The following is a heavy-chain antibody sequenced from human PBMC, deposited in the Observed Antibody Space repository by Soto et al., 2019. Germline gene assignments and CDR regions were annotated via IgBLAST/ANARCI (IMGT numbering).Heavy chain of an antibody. CDR1: GFTFSNAW. Sequence: GGSLRLSCAASGFTFSNAWMNWVRQAPGKGLEWVGRIKSKTDGGTTDYAAPVKGRFTISRDDSKNTLYPQMNSLKTEDTAVYYCTTWRQWLAQFDYWGQGTLVTVSS. CDR2: IKSKTDGGTT. CDR3: TTWRQWLAQFDY. V-gene: IGHV3-15*07. D-gene: IGHD6-19*01. J-gene: IGHJ4*02.